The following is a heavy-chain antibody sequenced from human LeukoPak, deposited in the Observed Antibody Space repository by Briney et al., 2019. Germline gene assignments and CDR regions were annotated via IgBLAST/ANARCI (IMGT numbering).Heavy chain of an antibody. V-gene: IGHV1-18*01. CDR2: ISAYNGNT. CDR1: GYTFTSYG. D-gene: IGHD5-24*01. J-gene: IGHJ3*02. CDR3: ARTVEMATNDAFDI. Sequence: GASVKVSCKASGYTFTSYGISWVRQAPGQGLEWMGWISAYNGNTNYAQKLQGRVTMTTDTSTSTAYMELRSLRSEDTAVYYCARTVEMATNDAFDIWGQGTMVTVSS.